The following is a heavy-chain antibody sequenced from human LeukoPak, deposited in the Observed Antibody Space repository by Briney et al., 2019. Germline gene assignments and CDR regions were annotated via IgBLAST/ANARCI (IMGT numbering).Heavy chain of an antibody. D-gene: IGHD3-9*01. CDR2: IYYSGST. V-gene: IGHV4-59*01. CDR3: ARAVTILGFDP. CDR1: GGSISSYY. J-gene: IGHJ5*02. Sequence: SETLSLTCTVSGGSISSYYWSWIRQPPGKGLEWIGYIYYSGSTNYNPSLKSRVTISVDTSKNQFSLKLSSVTAADTAVYYCARAVTILGFDPWGQGNLVTVSS.